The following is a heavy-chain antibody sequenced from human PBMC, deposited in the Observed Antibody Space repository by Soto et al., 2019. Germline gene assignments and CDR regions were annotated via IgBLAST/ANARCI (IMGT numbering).Heavy chain of an antibody. CDR1: GFTFSSYS. D-gene: IGHD2-2*01. V-gene: IGHV3-48*01. J-gene: IGHJ3*02. Sequence: PGGSLRLSCAASGFTFSSYSMNWVRQAPGKGLERVSYISSSSSTIFYADSVKGRFTISRDNAKNSLYLQMNSLRAEDTAVYYCARVVVVPAAMSSGAFDIWGQGTMVTVSS. CDR3: ARVVVVPAAMSSGAFDI. CDR2: ISSSSSTI.